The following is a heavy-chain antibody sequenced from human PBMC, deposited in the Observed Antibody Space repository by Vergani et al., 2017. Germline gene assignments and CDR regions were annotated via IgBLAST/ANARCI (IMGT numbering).Heavy chain of an antibody. Sequence: EVQLLESGGGLVQRGGSLRLSCAASAFIFSSYAMSWVRQAPGKGLEWVSGISGSDGSTYYADSVKGRFTISRDNSKNTLYLQMNSLRVEDTAVYYCGRGSDNYNWGQGTLVTVS. V-gene: IGHV3-23*01. CDR3: GRGSDNYN. CDR1: AFIFSSYA. CDR2: ISGSDGST. J-gene: IGHJ4*02. D-gene: IGHD5-24*01.